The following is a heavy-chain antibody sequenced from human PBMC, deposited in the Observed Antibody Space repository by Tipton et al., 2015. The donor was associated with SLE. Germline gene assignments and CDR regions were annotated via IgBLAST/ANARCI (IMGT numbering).Heavy chain of an antibody. V-gene: IGHV3-30*02. CDR2: IRYDGSNK. CDR1: GFTFDDYA. J-gene: IGHJ4*02. Sequence: SLRLSCAASGFTFDDYAMHWVRQAPGKGLEWVAFIRYDGSNKYYADSVKGRFTISRDNSKNTLYLQMNSLRAEDTAVYYCAIGYSSWAYWGQGTLVTVSS. D-gene: IGHD6-19*01. CDR3: AIGYSSWAY.